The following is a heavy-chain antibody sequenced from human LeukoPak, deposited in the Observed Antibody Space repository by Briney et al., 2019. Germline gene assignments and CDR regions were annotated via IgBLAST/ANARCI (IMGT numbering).Heavy chain of an antibody. J-gene: IGHJ4*02. Sequence: ASVKVSCKASEDTFTGYYIHWVRQAPGQGLEWMGWISAYNGNTNYAQKLQGRVTMTTDTSTSTAYMELRSLRSDDTAVYYCARTGYDILTGTKKEVDYWGQGTLVTVSS. V-gene: IGHV1-18*04. CDR1: EDTFTGYY. D-gene: IGHD3-9*01. CDR2: ISAYNGNT. CDR3: ARTGYDILTGTKKEVDY.